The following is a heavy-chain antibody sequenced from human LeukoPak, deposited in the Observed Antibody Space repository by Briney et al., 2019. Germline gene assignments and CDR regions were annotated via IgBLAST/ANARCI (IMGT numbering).Heavy chain of an antibody. Sequence: GGSLRLSCAASGFTFRTYSMNWVRQPPGKGLEWVSAMSGSGGSTYYADSVKGRFTISRDISKNTLYLQMNSLRAEDTALYYCAKRYCSGGSCYSGLDFWGQGTLVTVST. V-gene: IGHV3-23*01. CDR1: GFTFRTYS. CDR3: AKRYCSGGSCYSGLDF. J-gene: IGHJ4*02. CDR2: MSGSGGST. D-gene: IGHD2-15*01.